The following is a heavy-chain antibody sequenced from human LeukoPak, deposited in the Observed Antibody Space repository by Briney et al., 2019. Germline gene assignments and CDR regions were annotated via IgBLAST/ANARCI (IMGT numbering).Heavy chain of an antibody. Sequence: SETLSLTCTVSGGCIKSWNWSWIRQPPGKGLEWIGSIYYSGSTYYNPSLKSRVTMSVDTSKNQFSLKLSSVTAADTAVYYCARRSYYDSSGYYYVETFDYWGQGTMVTVSS. D-gene: IGHD3-22*01. CDR2: IYYSGST. J-gene: IGHJ4*02. CDR3: ARRSYYDSSGYYYVETFDY. CDR1: GGCIKSWN. V-gene: IGHV4-59*04.